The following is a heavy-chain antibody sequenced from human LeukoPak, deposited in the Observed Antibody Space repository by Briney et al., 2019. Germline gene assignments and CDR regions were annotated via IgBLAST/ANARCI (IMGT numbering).Heavy chain of an antibody. CDR1: GDSITSYY. V-gene: IGHV4-59*01. J-gene: IGHJ4*02. CDR3: ARVGGSTWYFGY. Sequence: PSETLSLTCTVSGDSITSYYWSWIRQPPGKGLEWIGYIYYSGSTNYNPSLKSRVTMSVDTSKNQFSLKLSSVAAADEAVYYCARVGGSTWYFGYWGQGTLVTVSS. CDR2: IYYSGST. D-gene: IGHD6-13*01.